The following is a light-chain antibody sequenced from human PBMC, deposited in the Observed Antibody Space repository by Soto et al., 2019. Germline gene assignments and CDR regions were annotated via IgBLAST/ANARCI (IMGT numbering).Light chain of an antibody. CDR2: EVS. J-gene: IGLJ1*01. CDR1: SSDVGGYNY. CDR3: SSSAGSYRV. V-gene: IGLV2-8*01. Sequence: QSALTQPPSASGSPGQSVTISCTGTSSDVGGYNYVSWYQQHPGKAPKLMIYEVSKRPSGVPDRFSGSKSGNTASLTVSGLQAEDEADYYCSSSAGSYRVFGTGTKLTVL.